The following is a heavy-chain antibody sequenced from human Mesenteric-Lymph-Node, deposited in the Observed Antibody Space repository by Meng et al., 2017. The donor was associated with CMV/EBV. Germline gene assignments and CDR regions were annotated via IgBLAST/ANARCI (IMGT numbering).Heavy chain of an antibody. Sequence: GSLRLSCAASGFTLNSYSMSWVRQPPGKGLEWIGEINHSGSTNYNPSLKSRVTISVDTSKNQFSLKLSSVTAADTAVYYCARPLSWSGYDFDYWGQGTLVTVSS. V-gene: IGHV4-34*01. CDR2: INHSGST. CDR1: GFTLNSYS. D-gene: IGHD3-3*01. CDR3: ARPLSWSGYDFDY. J-gene: IGHJ4*02.